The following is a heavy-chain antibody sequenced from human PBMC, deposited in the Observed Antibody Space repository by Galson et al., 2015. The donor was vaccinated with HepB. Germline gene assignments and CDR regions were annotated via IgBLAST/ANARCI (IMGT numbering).Heavy chain of an antibody. D-gene: IGHD3-16*01. CDR1: GYTFTSYS. CDR3: ARWRGGSPFDY. V-gene: IGHV1-46*01. J-gene: IGHJ4*02. Sequence: SVKVSCKASGYTFTSYSIQWVRQAPGQGLEWMGIINSSGGITSYAEKFQGRVTMTRDTSTNTVYMELSSLRSEDTAVYYCARWRGGSPFDYWGQGTLVTVSS. CDR2: INSSGGIT.